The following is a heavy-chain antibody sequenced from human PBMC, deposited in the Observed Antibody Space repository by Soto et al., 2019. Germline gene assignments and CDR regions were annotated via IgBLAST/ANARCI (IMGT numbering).Heavy chain of an antibody. CDR1: GGSISSYY. CDR2: IYTSGST. V-gene: IGHV4-4*07. D-gene: IGHD2-15*01. Sequence: QVQLQESGPGLVKPSETLSLTCTVSGGSISSYYWSWIRQPAGKGLEWIGRIYTSGSTNYNPSLKSLVTRSVDTSKNQFSLKLSSVTAADTAVYYCARDSCSGGSCYSAYWGQGTLVTVSS. J-gene: IGHJ4*02. CDR3: ARDSCSGGSCYSAY.